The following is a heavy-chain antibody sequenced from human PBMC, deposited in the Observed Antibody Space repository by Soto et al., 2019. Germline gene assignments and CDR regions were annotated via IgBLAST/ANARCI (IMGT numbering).Heavy chain of an antibody. CDR3: AADPGPWLASP. J-gene: IGHJ5*02. CDR1: GFTFTSSA. CDR2: IVVGSGNT. D-gene: IGHD6-19*01. V-gene: IGHV1-58*01. Sequence: SVKVSFKASGFTFTSSAVQWVRQARGQRLEWIGWIVVGSGNTNYAQKFQERVTITRDMSTSTAYMELSSLRSEDTAVYYCAADPGPWLASPWGQGTLVIVSS.